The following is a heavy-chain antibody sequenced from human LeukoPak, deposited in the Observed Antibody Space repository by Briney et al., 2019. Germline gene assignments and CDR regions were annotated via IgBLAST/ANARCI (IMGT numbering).Heavy chain of an antibody. CDR1: GFTFSSYS. CDR3: ERDPSEYEWQRGWYRDF. V-gene: IGHV3-48*01. D-gene: IGHD6-19*01. Sequence: PGGSLRLSCAASGFTFSSYSMKWVRQAPGKGLEWVSYISSSSTTIYYADSVKGRFTISRDNSKSTLALHMSNLRVEDTAVYYCERDPSEYEWQRGWYRDFWGQGSQVTVSS. CDR2: ISSSSTTI. J-gene: IGHJ4*02.